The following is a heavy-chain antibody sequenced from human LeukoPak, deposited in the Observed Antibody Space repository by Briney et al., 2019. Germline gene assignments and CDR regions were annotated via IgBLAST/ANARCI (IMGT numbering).Heavy chain of an antibody. Sequence: SQTLSLTCTVSGGSISSGGYYWSWIRQHPGKGLEWIGYIYYSGSTYYNPSLKSRVTISVDTSKNQFSLKLSSVTAADTAVYYCARTGITGTTNWFDPWGQGTLVTVSS. CDR2: IYYSGST. J-gene: IGHJ5*02. D-gene: IGHD1-7*01. CDR3: ARTGITGTTNWFDP. V-gene: IGHV4-31*03. CDR1: GGSISSGGYY.